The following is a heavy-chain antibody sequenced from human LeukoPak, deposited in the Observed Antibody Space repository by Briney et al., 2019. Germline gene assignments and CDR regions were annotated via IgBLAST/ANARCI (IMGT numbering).Heavy chain of an antibody. Sequence: GGSLRLSCAASGFAFSSYSMNWFRQAPGKGLEWVSVIHTGGSTFYADPVKGRFTISRDNSRNTLYLQMNSLRAEDTAVYYCARGRFGVYAFDIWGQGTMVTVSS. V-gene: IGHV3-66*01. CDR1: GFAFSSYS. J-gene: IGHJ3*02. D-gene: IGHD3-3*01. CDR2: IHTGGST. CDR3: ARGRFGVYAFDI.